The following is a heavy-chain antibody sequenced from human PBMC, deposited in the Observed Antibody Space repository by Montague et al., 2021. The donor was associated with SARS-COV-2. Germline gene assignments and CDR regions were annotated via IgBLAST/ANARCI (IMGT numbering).Heavy chain of an antibody. J-gene: IGHJ6*02. CDR2: TYYRSKWYN. Sequence: CAISGDSVSRHSAASDWLMPSPSTRLECLGRTYYRSKWYNDYAVSVKSRITINPDTSKNQFSLQLNSVTPEDTAVYYCARQPLGYDFVYYYYGMDVWGQGTTVTVSS. CDR1: GDSVSRHSAA. CDR3: ARQPLGYDFVYYYYGMDV. V-gene: IGHV6-1*01. D-gene: IGHD5-12*01.